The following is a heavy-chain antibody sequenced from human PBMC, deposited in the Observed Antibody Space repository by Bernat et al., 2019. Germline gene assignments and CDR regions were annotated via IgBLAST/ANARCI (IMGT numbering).Heavy chain of an antibody. V-gene: IGHV1-69*04. Sequence: GSSVKVSCKASGGTFSSYAISWVRQAPGQGLEWMGRIIPILGIANYAQKFQGRVTITADESTSTAYMELSSLRSEDTAVYYCARDDVNGIVVVPDFDYWGQGTLVTVSS. CDR2: IIPILGIA. D-gene: IGHD2-2*01. J-gene: IGHJ4*02. CDR1: GGTFSSYA. CDR3: ARDDVNGIVVVPDFDY.